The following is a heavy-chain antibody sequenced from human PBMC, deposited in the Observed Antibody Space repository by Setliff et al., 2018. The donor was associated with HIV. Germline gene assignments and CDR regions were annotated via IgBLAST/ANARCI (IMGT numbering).Heavy chain of an antibody. Sequence: PSEILSLTCNVSGASISSYYWSWIRQPPGKGLEWIGYVYHSGGTNYNPSLKSRLTISTDASKNQFSLKLSSVTTADTAVYYCARGDTRNYYWGDYFDYWGQESLVTVSS. V-gene: IGHV4-59*01. D-gene: IGHD1-26*01. CDR3: ARGDTRNYYWGDYFDY. J-gene: IGHJ4*02. CDR2: VYHSGGT. CDR1: GASISSYY.